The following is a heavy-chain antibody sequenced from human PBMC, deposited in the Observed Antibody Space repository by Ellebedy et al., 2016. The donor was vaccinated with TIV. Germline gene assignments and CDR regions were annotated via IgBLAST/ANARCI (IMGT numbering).Heavy chain of an antibody. CDR2: IYSGGTP. CDR3: ARGAHRTGTTSIDY. J-gene: IGHJ4*02. CDR1: GFAVTYNY. D-gene: IGHD1-7*01. V-gene: IGHV3-66*01. Sequence: GESLKISCTASGFAVTYNYMNWVRQAPGKGLEWVSVIYSGGTPNYADSVTGRLTISRDNAKNSLYLQMNIVGTEDTAVYYCARGAHRTGTTSIDYWGQGTLVTVSS.